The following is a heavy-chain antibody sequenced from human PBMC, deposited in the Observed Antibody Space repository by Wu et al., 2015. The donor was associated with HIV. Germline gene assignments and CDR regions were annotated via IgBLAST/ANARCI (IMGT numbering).Heavy chain of an antibody. D-gene: IGHD3-3*02. V-gene: IGHV1-18*01. CDR2: INPDNGDT. J-gene: IGHJ6*03. CDR3: ARDWQFQVIFGDYYMDI. Sequence: QVHLVQFGGEVKKPGSSVKVTCKASGDGFTSYAVSWVRQAPGQGLEWMGGINPDNGDTKFAQSFQGRTTVTRDTSTSTVNLVLASLQPNDTATYYCARDWQFQVIFGDYYMDIWANGTTVTVS. CDR1: GDGFTSYA.